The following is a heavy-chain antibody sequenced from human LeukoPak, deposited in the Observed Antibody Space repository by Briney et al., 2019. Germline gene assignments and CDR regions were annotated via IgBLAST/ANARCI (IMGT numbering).Heavy chain of an antibody. J-gene: IGHJ4*02. Sequence: QSGGSLRLSCAASGFSFSSHGTSWVRQAPGKGLEWVSGIIGGAGSTYYADSVRGRFTISGDNSKNTLYLQMNSLRADDTAVYYCAHGTMYQLDSWGQGTLVTVSS. CDR1: GFSFSSHG. CDR2: IIGGAGST. CDR3: AHGTMYQLDS. D-gene: IGHD2-2*01. V-gene: IGHV3-23*01.